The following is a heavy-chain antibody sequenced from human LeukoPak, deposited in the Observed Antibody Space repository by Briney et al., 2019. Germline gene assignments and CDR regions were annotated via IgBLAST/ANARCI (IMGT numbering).Heavy chain of an antibody. J-gene: IGHJ4*02. CDR2: IYYSGST. CDR3: ARGYYPTYFDY. V-gene: IGHV4-59*01. CDR1: GGSISSYY. Sequence: TLSLTCNVSGGSISSYYWSWIRQPPGKGLEWIGYIYYSGSTNYNPSLKSRVTISVDTSKNQFSLKLSSVTAADTAVYYCARGYYPTYFDYWGQGTLVTVSS. D-gene: IGHD3-22*01.